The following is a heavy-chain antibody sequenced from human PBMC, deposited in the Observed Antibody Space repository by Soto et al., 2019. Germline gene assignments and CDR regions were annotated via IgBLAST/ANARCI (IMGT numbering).Heavy chain of an antibody. J-gene: IGHJ4*02. CDR2: IIPIFGTP. D-gene: IGHD3-10*01. Sequence: QVQLVQSGAEVKKPGSSVKVSCKASGGIFSTYAISWLRQAPGQGLEWMGGIIPIFGTPNYAQRFQGRVTITADEYTSTAYMEMSRLRSEDKAVYYCARDRDDYGSGNYYNRIDFWGQGTLVTVSS. V-gene: IGHV1-69*01. CDR3: ARDRDDYGSGNYYNRIDF. CDR1: GGIFSTYA.